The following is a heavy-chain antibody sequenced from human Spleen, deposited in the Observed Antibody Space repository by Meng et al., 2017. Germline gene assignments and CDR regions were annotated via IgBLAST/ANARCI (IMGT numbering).Heavy chain of an antibody. CDR2: MKSNVDGGTV. Sequence: GESLKISCAASGFTFSNAWMTWVRQAPGKGLEWIGRMKSNVDGGTVDYAAAVKGRFFISSGDSENTFYLQMNSLRAEDTAVYYCATVSSTSWYSTAGDYFDYWGQGTVVTVSS. V-gene: IGHV3-15*01. J-gene: IGHJ4*02. CDR1: GFTFSNAW. CDR3: ATVSSTSWYSTAGDYFDY. D-gene: IGHD6-13*01.